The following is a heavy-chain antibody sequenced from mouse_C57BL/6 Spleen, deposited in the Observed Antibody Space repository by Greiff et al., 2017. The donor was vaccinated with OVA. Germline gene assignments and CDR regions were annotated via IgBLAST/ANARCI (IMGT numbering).Heavy chain of an antibody. J-gene: IGHJ4*01. CDR1: GYAFSSYW. CDR2: IYPGDGDT. V-gene: IGHV1-80*01. CDR3: ARSGDYDGYYAMDY. Sequence: LQESGAELVKPGASVKISCKASGYAFSSYWMNWVKQRPGKGLEWIGQIYPGDGDTNYNGKFKGKATLTADKSSSTAYMQLSSLTSEDSAVYFCARSGDYDGYYAMDYWGQGTSVTVSS. D-gene: IGHD2-4*01.